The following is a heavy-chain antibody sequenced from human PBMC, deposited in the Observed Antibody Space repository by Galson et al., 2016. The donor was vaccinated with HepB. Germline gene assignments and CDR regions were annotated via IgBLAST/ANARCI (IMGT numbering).Heavy chain of an antibody. J-gene: IGHJ4*02. Sequence: PALVKPTQTLTLTCSFSGFSLSTSAVAVGWIRQPPGKALEWLALIYWDYDKRYSPSLKNKVSITKDTSKDQVILTVTDMDPVDTATYYCAHSRLTYCTVGSCKRLTTYFDFWGQGILVTVSS. CDR3: AHSRLTYCTVGSCKRLTTYFDF. CDR2: IYWDYDK. V-gene: IGHV2-5*02. CDR1: GFSLSTSAVA. D-gene: IGHD2-15*01.